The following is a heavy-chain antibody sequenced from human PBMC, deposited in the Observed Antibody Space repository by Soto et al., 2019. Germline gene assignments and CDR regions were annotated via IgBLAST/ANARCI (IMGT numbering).Heavy chain of an antibody. CDR1: GFTFRDYA. V-gene: IGHV3-49*03. J-gene: IGHJ4*02. CDR2: IRSNIYGGTT. D-gene: IGHD2-15*01. Sequence: GGSLRLSCMASGFTFRDYAISWFRQAPGKGLQWVSFIRSNIYGGTTEYAASVKGRFTISRDDTKTIAYLQLNSLKTEDTVVYYCYRVYSDGTDGSCYSLSCGQGSLV. CDR3: YRVYSDGTDGSCYSLS.